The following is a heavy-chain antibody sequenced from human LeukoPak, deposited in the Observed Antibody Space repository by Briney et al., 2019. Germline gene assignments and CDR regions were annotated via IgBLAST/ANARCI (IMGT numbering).Heavy chain of an antibody. Sequence: SETLSLTCAVSGGSISSGGYYWSWIRQPPGKGLEWIGEINHSGSTNYNPSLKSRVTISVDTSKNQFSLKLSSVTAADTAVYYCARGRVYYGSGSTPEGGYYGMDVWGQGTTVTVSS. J-gene: IGHJ6*02. D-gene: IGHD3-10*01. V-gene: IGHV4-34*01. CDR3: ARGRVYYGSGSTPEGGYYGMDV. CDR1: GGSISSGGYY. CDR2: INHSGST.